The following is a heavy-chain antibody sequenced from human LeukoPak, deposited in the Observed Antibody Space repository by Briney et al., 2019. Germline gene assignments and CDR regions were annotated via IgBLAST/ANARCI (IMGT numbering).Heavy chain of an antibody. V-gene: IGHV1-18*01. CDR1: GYTFTSYG. CDR3: ARAPYGGSYSDYFDY. CDR2: ISAYNGST. Sequence: ASVKVSCKASGYTFTSYGISWVRQAPGQGLEWMGWISAYNGSTNYAQKLQGRVTMTTDTSTSTAYMELRSLRSDDTAVYYCARAPYGGSYSDYFDYWGQGTLVTVSS. D-gene: IGHD1-26*01. J-gene: IGHJ4*02.